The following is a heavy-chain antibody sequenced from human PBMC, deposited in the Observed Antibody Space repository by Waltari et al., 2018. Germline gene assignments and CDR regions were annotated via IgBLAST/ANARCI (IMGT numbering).Heavy chain of an antibody. Sequence: EVQLLESGGGLVQPGGSLRLSCAASGFTFSRYAMRLVRQAQGKGLEWVSDISGSGGRTYYADSVKGRFTISRDNSKNTLYLQMNSLRAEDTAVYYCAKRSSGCPDDYWGQGTLVTVSS. CDR3: AKRSSGCPDDY. CDR1: GFTFSRYA. V-gene: IGHV3-23*01. J-gene: IGHJ4*02. CDR2: ISGSGGRT. D-gene: IGHD6-19*01.